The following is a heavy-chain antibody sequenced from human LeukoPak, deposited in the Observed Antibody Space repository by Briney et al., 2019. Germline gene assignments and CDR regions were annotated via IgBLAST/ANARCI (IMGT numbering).Heavy chain of an antibody. Sequence: SETLSLTCIVSGGSISSYYWSWIRQPPGKGLGWIGYIYYSGGTNYNPSLKSRVIISVDTFKTQFSLKLSSVTAADTAVYYCARMHNVGVVTPYYAFDIWGQGTMVTVSS. D-gene: IGHD3-3*01. CDR1: GGSISSYY. CDR2: IYYSGGT. CDR3: ARMHNVGVVTPYYAFDI. V-gene: IGHV4-59*01. J-gene: IGHJ3*02.